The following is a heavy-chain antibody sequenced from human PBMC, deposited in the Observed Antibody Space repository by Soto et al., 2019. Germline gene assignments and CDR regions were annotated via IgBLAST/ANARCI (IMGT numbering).Heavy chain of an antibody. CDR1: GGSISSSSYY. J-gene: IGHJ6*02. D-gene: IGHD3-10*01. V-gene: IGHV4-39*01. Sequence: SETLSLTCTVSGGSISSSSYYWGWIRQPPGKGLEWIGSIYYSGSTYYNPSLKSRVTISVDTSKNQFSLKLSSVTAADTAVYYCARFGSGSYYNSLDVWGQGTTVTVSS. CDR2: IYYSGST. CDR3: ARFGSGSYYNSLDV.